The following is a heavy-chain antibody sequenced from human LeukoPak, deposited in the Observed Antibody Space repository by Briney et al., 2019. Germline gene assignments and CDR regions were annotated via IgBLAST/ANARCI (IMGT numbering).Heavy chain of an antibody. V-gene: IGHV4-59*01. D-gene: IGHD3-16*01. CDR3: ARDMGGGAFDI. Sequence: KPSETLSLTCTVSGGSISSYYWSWIRQPPGKGLEWIGYIYYSGSTNYNPSLKSRVTISVDTSKNQFSRKLSSVTAADTAVYYCARDMGGGAFDIWGQGAMVTVSS. CDR1: GGSISSYY. CDR2: IYYSGST. J-gene: IGHJ3*02.